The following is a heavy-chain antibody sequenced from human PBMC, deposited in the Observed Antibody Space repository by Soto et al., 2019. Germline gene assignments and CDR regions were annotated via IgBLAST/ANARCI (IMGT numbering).Heavy chain of an antibody. D-gene: IGHD6-19*01. V-gene: IGHV1-18*04. J-gene: IGHJ6*02. CDR1: GYTFTSYG. CDR3: ARVGSSCLIYYYYYGMDV. CDR2: ISAYNGNT. Sequence: ASVKVSCKASGYTFTSYGISWVRQAPGQGLEWMGWISAYNGNTNYAQKLQGRVTMTTDTSTSTAYMELRSLRSDDTAVYYCARVGSSCLIYYYYYGMDVWAKGPRSPSP.